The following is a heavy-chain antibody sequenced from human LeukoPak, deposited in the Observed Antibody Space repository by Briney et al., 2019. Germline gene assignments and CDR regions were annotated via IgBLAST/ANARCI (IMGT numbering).Heavy chain of an antibody. V-gene: IGHV3-23*01. D-gene: IGHD6-19*01. CDR1: GFTFVDYA. J-gene: IGHJ4*02. CDR2: ISGSGGTA. Sequence: GGSLRLSCAASGFTFVDYAMSWVRQAPGVGLEWVSSISGSGGTAHYVDSVKGRFTVSRDNPKNTLYLQMNSLRAEDTAIYYCAKGHRSSSSFFDSWGQGILVTVSS. CDR3: AKGHRSSSSFFDS.